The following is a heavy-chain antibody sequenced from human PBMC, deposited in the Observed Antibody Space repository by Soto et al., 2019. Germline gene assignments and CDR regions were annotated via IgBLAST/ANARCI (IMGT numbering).Heavy chain of an antibody. J-gene: IGHJ3*02. Sequence: LCGGSVISASFYWTWVRQPPGGGLEWIAYIYYDGATSYSPSLKSRVTISLDPSKNHLSLTLTSVTAADTAKYFCARVLPGIAASYDAFDIWGQGTMVTVSS. CDR3: ARVLPGIAASYDAFDI. D-gene: IGHD6-25*01. CDR2: IYYDGAT. V-gene: IGHV4-61*03. CDR1: GGSVISASFY.